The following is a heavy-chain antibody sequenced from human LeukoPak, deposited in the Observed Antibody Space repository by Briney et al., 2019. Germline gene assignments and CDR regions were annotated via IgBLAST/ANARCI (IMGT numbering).Heavy chain of an antibody. CDR1: GFNFGDYA. J-gene: IGHJ4*02. CDR3: TPDCSGGSCPFSN. V-gene: IGHV3-49*04. CDR2: IRSKGYGGTS. Sequence: PGRSLRLSCTGSGFNFGDYAMSWVRQAPGKGLEWVGFIRSKGYGGTSEYAASVKGRFTISRDDSKSNAYLQMNSLKTEDTAVYYCTPDCSGGSCPFSNWGQGTLVTVSS. D-gene: IGHD2-15*01.